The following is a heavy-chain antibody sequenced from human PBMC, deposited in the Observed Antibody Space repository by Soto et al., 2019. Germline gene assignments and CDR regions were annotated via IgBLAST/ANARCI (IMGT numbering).Heavy chain of an antibody. CDR2: ISAYNGNT. D-gene: IGHD1-20*01. Sequence: QVQLVQSGAEVKKPGASVKVSCKAPGYTFTSYGISWVRQAPGQGLEWMGWISAYNGNTNYAQKLQGRVTMTTDTSTSTAYMELRSLRSDDTAVYYCVRAPYNWNVRRPFDYWGQGTLVTVSS. CDR3: VRAPYNWNVRRPFDY. J-gene: IGHJ4*02. CDR1: GYTFTSYG. V-gene: IGHV1-18*01.